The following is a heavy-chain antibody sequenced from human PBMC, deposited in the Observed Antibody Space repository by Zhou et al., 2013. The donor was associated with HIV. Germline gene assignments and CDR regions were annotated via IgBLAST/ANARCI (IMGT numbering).Heavy chain of an antibody. J-gene: IGHJ4*02. CDR3: ARSSVNYDFWSGYFDY. Sequence: QVELVQSGPEVKKPGASVKVSCKASGYTFTGYYMHWVRQAPGQGFEWMGWIYPNAGGANYAQKFQGRVTMTRATSISTAFMELTRLSSDDTAVYYCARSSVNYDFWSGYFDYWGQGTLVTVSS. CDR1: GYTFTGYY. CDR2: IYPNAGGA. V-gene: IGHV1-2*02. D-gene: IGHD3-3*01.